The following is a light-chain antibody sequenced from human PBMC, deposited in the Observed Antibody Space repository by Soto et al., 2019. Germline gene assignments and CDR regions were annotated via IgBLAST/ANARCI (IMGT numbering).Light chain of an antibody. J-gene: IGKJ4*01. CDR2: AAS. V-gene: IGKV1-39*01. CDR3: QQSYSTLGLT. Sequence: DIQMTQSPSSLSASVRDRVTITCRASQSISSYLNWYQQKPGKAPKLLIYAASSLQSGVPSRFSGSVSGTDFTLTISSLQPEDFATYYCQQSYSTLGLTFGGGTKVEIK. CDR1: QSISSY.